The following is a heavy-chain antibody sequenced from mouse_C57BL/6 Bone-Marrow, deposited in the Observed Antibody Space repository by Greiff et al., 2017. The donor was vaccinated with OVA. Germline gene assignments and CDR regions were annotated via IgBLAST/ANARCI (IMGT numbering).Heavy chain of an antibody. D-gene: IGHD1-1*01. V-gene: IGHV1-59*01. J-gene: IGHJ2*01. CDR3: ASGNYYYGKKGY. Sequence: VQLQQPGAELVRPGTSVKLSCKASGYTFTSYWMHWVKQRPGQGLEWIGVIDPSDSYTNYNQKFKGKATLTVDTSSSTAYMQLSSLTSEDSAVYYCASGNYYYGKKGYWGQGTTLTVSS. CDR2: IDPSDSYT. CDR1: GYTFTSYW.